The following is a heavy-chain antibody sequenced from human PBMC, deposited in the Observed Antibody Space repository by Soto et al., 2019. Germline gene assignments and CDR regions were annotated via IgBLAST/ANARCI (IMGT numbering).Heavy chain of an antibody. CDR1: GGSVSSGSYY. CDR2: VFHSGST. CDR3: ARWRTAATADWYFDL. D-gene: IGHD1-1*01. V-gene: IGHV4-61*01. J-gene: IGHJ2*01. Sequence: QVQLQESGPGLVKPSETLSLTCSVSGGSVSSGSYYWSWIRQPPGKGLEWIGSVFHSGSTNYNPPRMSRVTISVDTSKKQFSLTLSTFNAADTSVYFCARWRTAATADWYFDLWGRGTRVMVSS.